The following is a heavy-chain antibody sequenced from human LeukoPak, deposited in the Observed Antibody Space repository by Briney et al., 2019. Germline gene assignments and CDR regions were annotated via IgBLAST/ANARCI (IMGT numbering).Heavy chain of an antibody. CDR2: INQDGSEK. D-gene: IGHD3-10*01. CDR3: ARPRSTMVRGVRGAFDI. J-gene: IGHJ3*02. CDR1: GFTFSTYW. Sequence: PGGSLRLSCAASGFTFSTYWMSWVRQAPGKGLEWVANINQDGSEKYYVDSVKGRFTISRDNAKNSLYLQMNSLRAEDTAVYYCARPRSTMVRGVRGAFDIWGQGTMVTVSS. V-gene: IGHV3-7*01.